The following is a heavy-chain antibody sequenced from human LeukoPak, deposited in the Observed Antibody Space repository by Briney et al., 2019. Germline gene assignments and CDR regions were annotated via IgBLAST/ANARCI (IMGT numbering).Heavy chain of an antibody. CDR1: GFTFSSYA. J-gene: IGHJ5*02. CDR3: AKDRGAVAGTSWFDP. V-gene: IGHV3-23*01. CDR2: ISGSGGST. D-gene: IGHD6-19*01. Sequence: GGSLRLSCAASGFTFSSYAMSWVRQAPGKGLECVSAISGSGGSTYYADSVKGRFTISRDNSKNTLYLQMNSLRAEDTVVYYCAKDRGAVAGTSWFDPWGQGTLVTVAP.